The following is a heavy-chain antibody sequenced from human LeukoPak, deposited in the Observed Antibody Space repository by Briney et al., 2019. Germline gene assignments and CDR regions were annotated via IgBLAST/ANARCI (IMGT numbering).Heavy chain of an antibody. J-gene: IGHJ4*02. D-gene: IGHD1-26*01. V-gene: IGHV1-2*02. CDR1: GYTFIYYY. Sequence: ASVTVSCKASGYTFIYYYIHWERQAPGPGLEFLGWISPDSGGTNYPQKFQGRVTLTRDTSISTAYMELSRLRSDDTAVYYCVTLGATNFDYWGQGTLVTVSS. CDR2: ISPDSGGT. CDR3: VTLGATNFDY.